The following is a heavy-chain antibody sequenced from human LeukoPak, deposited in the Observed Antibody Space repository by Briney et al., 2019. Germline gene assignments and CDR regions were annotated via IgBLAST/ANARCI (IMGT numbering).Heavy chain of an antibody. D-gene: IGHD6-6*01. Sequence: PGGSLRLSCAASGFTFSDYYMSWVRQAPGKGLEWVSAISGSGGSTYYADSVKGRFTISRDNSKNTLYLQMNSLRAEDTAVYYCAKSSSSSVGDHFDYWGQGTLVTVSS. CDR1: GFTFSDYY. CDR2: ISGSGGST. CDR3: AKSSSSSVGDHFDY. J-gene: IGHJ4*02. V-gene: IGHV3-23*01.